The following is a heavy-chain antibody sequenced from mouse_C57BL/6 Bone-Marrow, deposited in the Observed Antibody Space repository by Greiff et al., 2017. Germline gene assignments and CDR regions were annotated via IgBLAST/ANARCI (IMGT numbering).Heavy chain of an antibody. D-gene: IGHD2-4*01. CDR3: TRRDDYDEDFDY. J-gene: IGHJ2*01. CDR1: GYTFTSYY. CDR2: INPSNGGT. Sequence: QVQLQQSGAELVKPGASVKLSCKASGYTFTSYYIYWVKQRPGQGLEWIGEINPSNGGTNFNEKFKSKATLTVDKSSSTAYMQLSSLTSEDSAVYYCTRRDDYDEDFDYWGQGTTLTVSS. V-gene: IGHV1S16*01.